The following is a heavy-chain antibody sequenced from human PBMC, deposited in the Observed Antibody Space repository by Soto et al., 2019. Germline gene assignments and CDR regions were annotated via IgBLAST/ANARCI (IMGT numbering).Heavy chain of an antibody. CDR2: TYYRSNWRH. V-gene: IGHV6-1*01. CDR3: ARGVAGSGFDL. CDR1: GDSVSSNTAA. Sequence: SQTLSLTCAISGDSVSSNTAAWNWIRSSPSRGLEWLGRTYYRSNWRHDYAVSVKSRITVHPDTSKNHFSLQLNSVTPDDTAVYYCARGVAGSGFDLWGQGTLVTASS. D-gene: IGHD6-19*01. J-gene: IGHJ4*02.